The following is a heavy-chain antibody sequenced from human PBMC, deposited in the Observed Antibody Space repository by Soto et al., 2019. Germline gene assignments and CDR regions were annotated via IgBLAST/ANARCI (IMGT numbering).Heavy chain of an antibody. Sequence: QVQLVQSGAEVKKPGASAKVSCEASGYTFTSYGISWVRQAPGQGLEWMGWISAYNGNTNYAQKLQGRVTMTTDTSTSTAYMELRSLRSDDTAVYYCAREARDCGGDCPPGYWGQGTLVTVSS. CDR1: GYTFTSYG. CDR2: ISAYNGNT. D-gene: IGHD2-21*02. V-gene: IGHV1-18*01. CDR3: AREARDCGGDCPPGY. J-gene: IGHJ4*02.